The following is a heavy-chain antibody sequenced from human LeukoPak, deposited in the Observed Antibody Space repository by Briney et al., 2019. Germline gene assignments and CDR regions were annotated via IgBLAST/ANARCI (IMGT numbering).Heavy chain of an antibody. CDR1: GGTFSTYA. CDR3: AGAGEYCSGGSCYSGVYFDY. J-gene: IGHJ4*02. V-gene: IGHV1-69*13. D-gene: IGHD2-15*01. Sequence: SVKVSCKASGGTFSTYAVSWVRQAPGQGLEWMGGIIPIFGKADYAQKFQDRVTITADESTSTAYMELSSLRSEDTALYYCAGAGEYCSGGSCYSGVYFDYWGQGTLVTVSS. CDR2: IIPIFGKA.